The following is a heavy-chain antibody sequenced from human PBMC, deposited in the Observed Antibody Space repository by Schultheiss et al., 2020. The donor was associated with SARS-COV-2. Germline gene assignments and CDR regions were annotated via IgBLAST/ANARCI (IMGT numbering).Heavy chain of an antibody. CDR1: GGSISSGGYF. CDR3: ARGVRTVTTSFDY. D-gene: IGHD4-17*01. Sequence: SETLSLTCTVSGGSISSGGYFWTWIRQPPGKGLEWLGHINHGGGTNYNPSLKSRVTISVDTSKNQFSLKLSSVTAADTAVYYCARGVRTVTTSFDYWGQGTLVTVSS. V-gene: IGHV4-61*08. J-gene: IGHJ4*02. CDR2: INHGGGT.